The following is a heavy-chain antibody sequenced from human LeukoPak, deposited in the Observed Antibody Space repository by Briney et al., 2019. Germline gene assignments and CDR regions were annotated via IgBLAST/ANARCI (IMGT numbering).Heavy chain of an antibody. CDR1: GGSISSGGYY. Sequence: SQTLSLTCTVSGGSISSGGYYWSWIRQHPGKGLEWIGYIYYSGSTYYNPSLKSRVTISVDTSKNQFSLKLSSVTAADTAVYYCARVIRWLPHYFDYWGQGTLVTVS. J-gene: IGHJ4*02. D-gene: IGHD5-12*01. V-gene: IGHV4-31*03. CDR2: IYYSGST. CDR3: ARVIRWLPHYFDY.